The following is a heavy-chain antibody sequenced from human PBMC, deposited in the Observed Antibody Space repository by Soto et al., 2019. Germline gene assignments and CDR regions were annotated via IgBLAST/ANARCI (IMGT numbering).Heavy chain of an antibody. J-gene: IGHJ6*02. Sequence: SETLSLTCTVSGGSISSGDYYWSWIRQPPGKGLEWIGYIYYSGSTYYNPSLKSRVTISVDTSKNQFSLKLSSVTAADTAVYYCARCSYTIFGVVMDVWGQGTTVTVSS. V-gene: IGHV4-30-4*01. CDR2: IYYSGST. CDR3: ARCSYTIFGVVMDV. D-gene: IGHD3-3*01. CDR1: GGSISSGDYY.